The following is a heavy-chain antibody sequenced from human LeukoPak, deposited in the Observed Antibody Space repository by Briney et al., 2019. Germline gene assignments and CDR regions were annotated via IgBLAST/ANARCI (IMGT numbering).Heavy chain of an antibody. D-gene: IGHD2-2*01. CDR1: GFTFSSYA. J-gene: IGHJ4*02. Sequence: GGSLRLSCAASGFTFSSYAMSWVRQAPGKGLEWVSAISGSGVSTYYADSVKGRFTISRDNSKNTLYLQMNSLRAEDTAVYYCAKDCSSTSCPTSDYWGQGTLVTVSS. CDR2: ISGSGVST. V-gene: IGHV3-23*01. CDR3: AKDCSSTSCPTSDY.